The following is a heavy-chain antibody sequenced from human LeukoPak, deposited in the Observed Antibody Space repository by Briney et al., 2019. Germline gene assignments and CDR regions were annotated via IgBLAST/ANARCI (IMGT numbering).Heavy chain of an antibody. J-gene: IGHJ4*02. Sequence: PSETLSLTCAVYGGSFSGYYWSWIRQPPGKGLEWIGEINHSGSTNYNPSLKSRVTISVDTSKNQFSLKLSSVTAADTAVYYCATSLRDYGDYVTDYWGQGTLVTVSS. D-gene: IGHD4-17*01. CDR3: ATSLRDYGDYVTDY. CDR1: GGSFSGYY. CDR2: INHSGST. V-gene: IGHV4-34*01.